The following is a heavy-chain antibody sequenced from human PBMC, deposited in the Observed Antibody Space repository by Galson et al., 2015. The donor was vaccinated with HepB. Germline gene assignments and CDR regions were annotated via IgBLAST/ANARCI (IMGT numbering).Heavy chain of an antibody. D-gene: IGHD3-22*01. CDR1: GSTFTGYY. Sequence: SVKVSCKASGSTFTGYYMHWVRQAPGQGLEWMGWINPNSGGTNYAQKFQGRVTMTGDTSISTAYMELSRLRSDDTAVYYCARTYYYDTWGDYFDYWGQGTLVTVSS. V-gene: IGHV1-2*02. CDR3: ARTYYYDTWGDYFDY. CDR2: INPNSGGT. J-gene: IGHJ4*02.